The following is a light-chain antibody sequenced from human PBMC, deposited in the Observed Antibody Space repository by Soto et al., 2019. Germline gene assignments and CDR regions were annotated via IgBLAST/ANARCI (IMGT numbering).Light chain of an antibody. CDR3: QQFGSSPRT. CDR2: GIF. CDR1: QSVGSDY. Sequence: EIVLTQSPATLSLSPGERATLSCRASQSVGSDYVAWYQHRPGQPPRLLFSGIFRRASGVPDRFSGSGSGTDFSLTISRLEPEDSEVYVCQQFGSSPRTFGQGTKVDIK. J-gene: IGKJ1*01. V-gene: IGKV3-20*01.